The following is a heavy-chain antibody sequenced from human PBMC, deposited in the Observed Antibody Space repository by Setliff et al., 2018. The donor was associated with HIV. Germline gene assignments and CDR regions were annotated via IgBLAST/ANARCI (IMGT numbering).Heavy chain of an antibody. Sequence: PGGSLRLSCAASGFTFSSYSMNWVRQAPGKGLEWVSYISSSSSTIYYADSVKGRFTISRDNAKNSLYLQMNSLRAEDTAVYYCEVRGVTSGYYYYYMDVWGKGTTVTVSS. J-gene: IGHJ6*03. V-gene: IGHV3-48*01. D-gene: IGHD3-10*01. CDR3: EVRGVTSGYYYYYMDV. CDR1: GFTFSSYS. CDR2: ISSSSSTI.